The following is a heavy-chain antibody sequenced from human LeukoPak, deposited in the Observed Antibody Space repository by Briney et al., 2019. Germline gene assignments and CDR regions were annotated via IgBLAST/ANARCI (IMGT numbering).Heavy chain of an antibody. D-gene: IGHD3/OR15-3a*01. CDR2: IYHSGST. Sequence: SETLSLTCAVSGGSISSGGYSWRWIRQPPGKGLEWIGYIYHSGSTYYNPSLKSRVTISVNRSKNQFSLKPSSVTAADTAVYYCARGTRALNWFDPWGQGTLVTVSS. CDR3: ARGTRALNWFDP. V-gene: IGHV4-30-2*01. J-gene: IGHJ5*02. CDR1: GGSISSGGYS.